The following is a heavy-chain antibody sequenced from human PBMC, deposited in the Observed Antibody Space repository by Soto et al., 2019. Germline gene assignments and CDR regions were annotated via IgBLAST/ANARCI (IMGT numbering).Heavy chain of an antibody. CDR2: IIPRFGAT. CDR1: GDSFSKYT. V-gene: IGHV1-69*13. CDR3: ARGRGLYNSGRSQLDS. D-gene: IGHD1-1*01. J-gene: IGHJ4*02. Sequence: SVKVSCKTSGDSFSKYTVNWVRQAPRQGLEWLGGIIPRFGATNYAPTLQDRVTITADESMNTVYMELSSLRSEDTALYYCARGRGLYNSGRSQLDSWGQGTLVTVSS.